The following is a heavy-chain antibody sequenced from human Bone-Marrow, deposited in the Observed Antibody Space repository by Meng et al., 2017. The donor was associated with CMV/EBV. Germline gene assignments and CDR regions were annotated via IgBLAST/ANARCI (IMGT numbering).Heavy chain of an antibody. CDR3: TEGYDFWSGSYFQH. J-gene: IGHJ1*01. V-gene: IGHV3-49*04. D-gene: IGHD3-3*01. CDR2: IRSKAYGGTT. Sequence: GGSLRLSCTASGFTFGDYAMNWVRPAPGKGLEWVGFIRSKAYGGTTEYAASVKGRFTISRDDSKSIAYLQMNSLKTEDTAVYYCTEGYDFWSGSYFQHWGQGTRVTVYS. CDR1: GFTFGDYA.